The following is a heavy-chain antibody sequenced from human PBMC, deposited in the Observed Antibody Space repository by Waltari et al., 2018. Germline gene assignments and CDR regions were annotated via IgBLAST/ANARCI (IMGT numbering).Heavy chain of an antibody. D-gene: IGHD5-18*01. J-gene: IGHJ4*02. Sequence: QVQLQQWGAGLLKPSETLSLTCAVYGGSFSGYYWSWIRQPPGKGLEWIGEINHSGSTNYNPSLKSRVTISVDTSKNQFSLKLSSVTAADTAVYYCARDGSGYQYYFDYWGQGTLVTVSS. CDR3: ARDGSGYQYYFDY. CDR1: GGSFSGYY. CDR2: INHSGST. V-gene: IGHV4-34*01.